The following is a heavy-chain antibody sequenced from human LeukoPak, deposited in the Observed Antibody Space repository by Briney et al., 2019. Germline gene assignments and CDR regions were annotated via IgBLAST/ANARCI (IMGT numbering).Heavy chain of an antibody. V-gene: IGHV3-21*01. J-gene: IGHJ5*02. CDR1: GFSLSIYD. CDR3: ARERSYCSGATCSLDL. D-gene: IGHD2-15*01. CDR2: TGLSSSYI. Sequence: PGGSVRLSCAASGFSLSIYDMVWVRQAPGKGLEWIASTGLSSSYIGYADSVKGRFTISRDNGENSVYLQMNSLRAEDTAVYFCARERSYCSGATCSLDLWGQGTLVTVSS.